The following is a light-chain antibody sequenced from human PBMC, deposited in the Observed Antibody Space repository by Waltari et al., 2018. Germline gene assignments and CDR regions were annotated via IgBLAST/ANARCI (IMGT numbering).Light chain of an antibody. Sequence: QLVLTQSPSASASLGASVKLTCTLSSGHSSYGIAWHQQQPETGPRYLMKVNSDGSHTKGDGIPDRFSGSSSGAERYLSISRLQSEDEADYYCQTWGTGIRVFGGGTKLTVL. CDR3: QTWGTGIRV. V-gene: IGLV4-69*01. CDR2: VNSDGSH. CDR1: SGHSSYG. J-gene: IGLJ3*02.